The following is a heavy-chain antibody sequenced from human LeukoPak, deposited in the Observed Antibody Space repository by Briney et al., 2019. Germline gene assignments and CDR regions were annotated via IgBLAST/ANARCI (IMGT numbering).Heavy chain of an antibody. Sequence: SETLSLTCTVSGGSISSSSSYWGWIRQPPGKGLGWIGSIYHSGSRYYNSSLKRRVTVSVYTSKNHFSLKLSSVTAADTAMYYCARHSGTYPGFYADFDLWGQGTMVIVSS. CDR2: IYHSGSR. V-gene: IGHV4-39*01. CDR1: GGSISSSSSY. J-gene: IGHJ3*01. CDR3: ARHSGTYPGFYADFDL. D-gene: IGHD2/OR15-2a*01.